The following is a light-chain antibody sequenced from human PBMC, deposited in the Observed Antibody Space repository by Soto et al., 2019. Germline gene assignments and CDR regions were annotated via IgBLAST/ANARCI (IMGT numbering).Light chain of an antibody. CDR3: KQYNNYPLT. J-gene: IGKJ4*01. Sequence: DIQMTQSPSTLSASVGDRVTITCRASQSISTWLAWYQQKPGKAPKLLIYKASNLEDGVPSRFSGSGSGTEFTITISSLQPDDFATYYCKQYNNYPLTFGGGTKVDIK. CDR1: QSISTW. CDR2: KAS. V-gene: IGKV1-5*03.